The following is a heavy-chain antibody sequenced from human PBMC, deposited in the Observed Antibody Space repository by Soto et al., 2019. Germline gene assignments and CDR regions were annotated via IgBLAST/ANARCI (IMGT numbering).Heavy chain of an antibody. CDR1: GFTFRNYA. J-gene: IGHJ6*02. Sequence: PGGSLRLSFAAAGFTFRNYAMNWCARSPGKGLGLGSSISSNGGSAYYADSVTGRFTISRDNSKNTLYLQMNSLRADDTAVYYCARGYCSAVGCYVHYYYGFDVWGQGTTVTVSS. CDR3: ARGYCSAVGCYVHYYYGFDV. V-gene: IGHV3-23*01. D-gene: IGHD2-15*01. CDR2: ISSNGGSA.